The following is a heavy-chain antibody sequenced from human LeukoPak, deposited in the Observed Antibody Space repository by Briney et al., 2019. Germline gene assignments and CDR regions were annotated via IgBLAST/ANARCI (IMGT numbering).Heavy chain of an antibody. J-gene: IGHJ4*02. Sequence: GESLKISCKGSGYSFSNYWIGWVRQMPGKGLEWMGIIYPGDSDIRYSPSFQGQVTISADKSISTAYLHWSSLKASDIAMYYCARTGYASRWAIDYWGQGTLVTVSS. D-gene: IGHD6-13*01. CDR1: GYSFSNYW. V-gene: IGHV5-51*01. CDR2: IYPGDSDI. CDR3: ARTGYASRWAIDY.